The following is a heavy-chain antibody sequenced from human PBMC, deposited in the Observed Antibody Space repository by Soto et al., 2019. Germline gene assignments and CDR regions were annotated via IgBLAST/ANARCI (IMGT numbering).Heavy chain of an antibody. CDR2: IYYSGTT. Sequence: SETLSLTRAVSGYSISSSNWWGWIRQPPGKGLEWIGYIYYSGTTYYNPSLKSRVTMSVDTSKNQFSLKLSSVTAADTAVYYCARAAMGGSSWPFDYWGQGTLVTVS. D-gene: IGHD6-13*01. CDR1: GYSISSSNW. V-gene: IGHV4-28*01. J-gene: IGHJ4*02. CDR3: ARAAMGGSSWPFDY.